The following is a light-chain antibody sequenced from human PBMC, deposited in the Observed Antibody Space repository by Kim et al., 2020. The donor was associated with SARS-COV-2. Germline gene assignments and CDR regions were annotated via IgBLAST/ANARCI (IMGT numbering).Light chain of an antibody. CDR1: QVINNY. CDR2: GAS. J-gene: IGKJ1*01. V-gene: IGKV1-27*01. CDR3: QKDDRAPWT. Sequence: IQMTQSPSSLSAFVGDRVTITCRARQVINNYLAWYQQKPGKAPTVLIYGASTLHAGVPSRFSGSGSGADFTPTISSLQPEDVGTYCCQKDDRAPWTFGQGTKVEIK.